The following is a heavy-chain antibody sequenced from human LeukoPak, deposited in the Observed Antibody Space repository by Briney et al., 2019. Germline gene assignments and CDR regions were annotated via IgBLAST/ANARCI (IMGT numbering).Heavy chain of an antibody. CDR3: AREYYDSTGYGAEYFQH. Sequence: GGSLRLSCAASGFIVTNNSMSWVGQAPGKGLEWVSVIYSGGNIYYADSVKGRFIISRDNSKNTLFLQMHSLRAEDTAVYYCAREYYDSTGYGAEYFQHWGQGTLVTVSS. V-gene: IGHV3-53*01. J-gene: IGHJ1*01. D-gene: IGHD3-22*01. CDR1: GFIVTNNS. CDR2: IYSGGNI.